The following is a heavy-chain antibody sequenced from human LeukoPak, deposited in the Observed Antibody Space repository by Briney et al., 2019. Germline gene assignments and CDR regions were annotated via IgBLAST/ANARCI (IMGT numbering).Heavy chain of an antibody. CDR1: GGSISSGSYY. CDR2: IYTSGST. V-gene: IGHV4-61*02. J-gene: IGHJ5*02. Sequence: SETLSLTCTVSGGSISSGSYYWSWIRQPAGKGLEWIGRIYTSGSTNYNPSLKSRVTISVDTSKNQFSLKLSSVTAADTAVYYCARHVIAAAGTGWFDPWGQGTLVTVSS. D-gene: IGHD6-13*01. CDR3: ARHVIAAAGTGWFDP.